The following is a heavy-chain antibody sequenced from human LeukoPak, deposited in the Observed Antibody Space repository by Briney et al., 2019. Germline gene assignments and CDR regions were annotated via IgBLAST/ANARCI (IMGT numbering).Heavy chain of an antibody. V-gene: IGHV3-21*01. CDR1: GFTFSSYS. CDR3: ARESFGVVITGDFDY. Sequence: GGSLRLSCAASGFTFSSYSMNWVRQAPGKGLEWVSSISSSSSYIYYADSVKGRFTISRDNAKNSLYLQMNSLRAEDTAVYYCARESFGVVITGDFDYWGQGTLVTVSS. J-gene: IGHJ4*02. CDR2: ISSSSSYI. D-gene: IGHD3-3*01.